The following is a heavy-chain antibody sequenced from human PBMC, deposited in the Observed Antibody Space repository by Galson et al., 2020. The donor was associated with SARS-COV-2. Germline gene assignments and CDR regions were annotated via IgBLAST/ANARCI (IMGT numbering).Heavy chain of an antibody. Sequence: PSETLSLTCTVSGGSISSGGSFWSWIRQSPGKGLEWIGYINYRGSTYYTPSLKSRVTISLDTSKNQFSLKLTSVTAAATAVYYCAAGTTGFSFGQRWGAFDYWSNGTLVTVAS. CDR1: GGSISSGGSF. CDR3: AAGTTGFSFGQRWGAFDY. V-gene: IGHV4-31*03. CDR2: INYRGST. D-gene: IGHD5-18*01. J-gene: IGHJ4*01.